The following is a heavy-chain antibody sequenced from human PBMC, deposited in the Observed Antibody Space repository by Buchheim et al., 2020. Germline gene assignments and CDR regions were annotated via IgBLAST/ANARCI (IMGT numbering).Heavy chain of an antibody. CDR1: GFTFSSYG. J-gene: IGHJ6*02. CDR3: ARALYGDYLHGMDV. V-gene: IGHV3-33*01. Sequence: QVQLVESGGGVVQPGRSLRLSCAASGFTFSSYGMHWVRQAPGKGLEWVAVIWYVGSNKYYADSVKGRFTISRDNSKNTLYLQMNSLRAEDTAVYYCARALYGDYLHGMDVWGQGTT. CDR2: IWYVGSNK. D-gene: IGHD4-17*01.